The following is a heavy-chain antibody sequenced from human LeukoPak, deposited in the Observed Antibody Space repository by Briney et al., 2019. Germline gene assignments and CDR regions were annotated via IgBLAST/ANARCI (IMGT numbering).Heavy chain of an antibody. CDR1: GFTFSSYG. CDR3: AKDHSGDLDY. J-gene: IGHJ4*02. Sequence: GXSLRLSCAASGFTFSSYGMHWVRQAPGKGLKWVAFIRYDGSNKYYADSVKGRFTISRDNSKNTLYLQMNSLRAEDTAVYYCAKDHSGDLDYWGQGTLVTVSS. D-gene: IGHD3-3*01. V-gene: IGHV3-30*02. CDR2: IRYDGSNK.